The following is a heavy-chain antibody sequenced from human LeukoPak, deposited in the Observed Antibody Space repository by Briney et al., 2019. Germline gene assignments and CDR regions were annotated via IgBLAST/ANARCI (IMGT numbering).Heavy chain of an antibody. CDR2: ISWNSGSI. Sequence: GGSLRLSCEASGFTFDDYAMHWVRQAPGKGLEWVSGISWNSGSIGYADSVKGRFTISRDNAKNSLYLQMNSLRAEDMALYYCAKDSGSYYDHFDYWGQGTLVTVSS. V-gene: IGHV3-9*03. J-gene: IGHJ4*02. CDR3: AKDSGSYYDHFDY. D-gene: IGHD1-26*01. CDR1: GFTFDDYA.